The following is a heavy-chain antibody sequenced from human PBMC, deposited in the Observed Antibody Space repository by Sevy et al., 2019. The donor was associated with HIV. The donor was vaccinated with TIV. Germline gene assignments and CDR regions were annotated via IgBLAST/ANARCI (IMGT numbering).Heavy chain of an antibody. D-gene: IGHD3-10*01. CDR1: GGTFSSYA. V-gene: IGHV1-69*06. CDR2: IIPIFGTA. CDR3: ARGGRDKVYPFDY. J-gene: IGHJ4*02. Sequence: ASVKVSCKASGGTFSSYAISWVRQAPGQGLEWMGGIIPIFGTANYARKFQGRVTITADKSTSTAYMGLSSLRSEDTAVYYCARGGRDKVYPFDYWGQGTLVTVSS.